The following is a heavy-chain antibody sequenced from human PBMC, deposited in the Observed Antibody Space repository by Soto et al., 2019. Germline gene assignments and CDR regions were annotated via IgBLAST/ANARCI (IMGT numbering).Heavy chain of an antibody. CDR2: ISAYNGNT. CDR3: ARDSSLYYYDSSGYYSTFDY. J-gene: IGHJ4*02. Sequence: ASVKVSCKASGYTFTSYGISWVRQAPGQVLEWMGWISAYNGNTNYAQKLQGRVTMTTDTSTSTAYMELRSLRSDDTAVYYCARDSSLYYYDSSGYYSTFDYWGQGTLVTV. D-gene: IGHD3-22*01. CDR1: GYTFTSYG. V-gene: IGHV1-18*04.